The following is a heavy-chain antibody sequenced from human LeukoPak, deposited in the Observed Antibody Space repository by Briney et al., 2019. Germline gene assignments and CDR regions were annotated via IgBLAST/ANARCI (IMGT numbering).Heavy chain of an antibody. D-gene: IGHD3-10*01. CDR2: INQDGSEK. V-gene: IGHV3-7*05. CDR1: GFSFSRPW. Sequence: PGGSLRLSCAASGFSFSRPWMTWVRQAPGKGLEWVANINQDGSEKYYVDSVKGRFTISRDNAKNSLDLQMSGLRAEDTAVYYCAKERGNYFDYWGQGTLVTVSP. J-gene: IGHJ4*02. CDR3: AKERGNYFDY.